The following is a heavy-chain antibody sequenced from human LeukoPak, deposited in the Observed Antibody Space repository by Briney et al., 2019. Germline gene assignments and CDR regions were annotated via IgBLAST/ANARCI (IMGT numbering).Heavy chain of an antibody. CDR1: GGSISTYY. V-gene: IGHV4-59*08. CDR3: VRHSRVVAFDY. Sequence: PSETLSLTCTVSGGSISTYYWSWIRQPPGKGLEWIGYIYSGGSPIYNPSLKSRVTISVDTSKNQFSLTLSSVTAADTAVYYCVRHSRVVAFDYWGQGNLVTVSS. CDR2: IYSGGSP. J-gene: IGHJ4*02. D-gene: IGHD2-15*01.